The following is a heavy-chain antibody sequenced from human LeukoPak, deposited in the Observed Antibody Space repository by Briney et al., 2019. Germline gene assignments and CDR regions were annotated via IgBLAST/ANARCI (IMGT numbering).Heavy chain of an antibody. CDR3: TTDVIDSGLFDY. V-gene: IGHV3-15*01. Sequence: GGSLRPSCAASGFTFSNAWMSWVRQAPGKGLEWVGRIKSKTDGGTTDYAAPVKGRFTISRDDSKTTLYLQMNSLKTEDTSVYYCTTDVIDSGLFDYWGQGTLVTVSS. J-gene: IGHJ4*02. CDR1: GFTFSNAW. CDR2: IKSKTDGGTT. D-gene: IGHD2-21*01.